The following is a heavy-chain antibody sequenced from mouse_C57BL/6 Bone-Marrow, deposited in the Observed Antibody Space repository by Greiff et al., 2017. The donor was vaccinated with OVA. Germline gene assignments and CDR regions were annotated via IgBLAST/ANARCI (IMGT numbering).Heavy chain of an antibody. Sequence: QVQLQQPGAELVMPGASVKLSCKASGYTFTSYWMHWVKQRPGQGLEWIGEIDPSDSYTNYNQKFKGKSTLTVDKSSSTAYMQLSSLTSEDSAVYYWASYDYGAYWGQGTLVTVSA. J-gene: IGHJ3*01. CDR1: GYTFTSYW. CDR3: ASYDYGAY. D-gene: IGHD2-4*01. V-gene: IGHV1-69*01. CDR2: IDPSDSYT.